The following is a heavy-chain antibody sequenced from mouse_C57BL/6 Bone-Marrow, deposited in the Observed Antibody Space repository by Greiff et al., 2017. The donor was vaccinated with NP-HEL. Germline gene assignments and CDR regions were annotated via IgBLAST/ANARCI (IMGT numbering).Heavy chain of an antibody. CDR2: ISDGGSYT. CDR1: GFTFSSYA. CDR3: ARDRDYSNDWYFDV. Sequence: EVQGVESGGGLVKPGGSLKLPCAASGFTFSSYAMSWVRQTPEKRLEWVATISDGGSYTYYPDNVKGRFTISRDNAKNNLYLQMSHLKSEDTAMYYCARDRDYSNDWYFDVWGTGTTVTVSS. J-gene: IGHJ1*03. V-gene: IGHV5-4*01. D-gene: IGHD2-5*01.